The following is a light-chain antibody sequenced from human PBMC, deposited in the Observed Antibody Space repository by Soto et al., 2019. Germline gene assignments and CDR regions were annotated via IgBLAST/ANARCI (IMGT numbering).Light chain of an antibody. Sequence: EIVMTQSQATLSVSPGERATLSCRASQSVSSNLAWYQQKPGQAPRLLIYGASTRATGIPARFSGSGSGTDFTLTISSLRSEDFAVYYCQQYNNWPGYTFGQGTKLEIK. CDR2: GAS. V-gene: IGKV3-15*01. J-gene: IGKJ2*01. CDR1: QSVSSN. CDR3: QQYNNWPGYT.